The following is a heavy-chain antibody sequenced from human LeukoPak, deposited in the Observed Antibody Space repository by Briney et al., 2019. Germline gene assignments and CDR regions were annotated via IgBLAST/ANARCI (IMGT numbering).Heavy chain of an antibody. CDR1: GYIFTNYA. V-gene: IGHV7-4-1*02. Sequence: ASVKLSCKASGYIFTNYAVNCVRQAPGQGLEWMGRINTNSGNPTYAQGFTGRFVFSLDTSVSTAYLLISSLKAEDTAVYYCARREGFEYDSSGYYIEYWGQGTLVTVSS. J-gene: IGHJ4*02. D-gene: IGHD3-22*01. CDR3: ARREGFEYDSSGYYIEY. CDR2: INTNSGNP.